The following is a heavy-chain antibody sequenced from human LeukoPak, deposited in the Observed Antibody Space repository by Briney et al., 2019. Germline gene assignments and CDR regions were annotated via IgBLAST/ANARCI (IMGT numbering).Heavy chain of an antibody. V-gene: IGHV1-24*01. D-gene: IGHD2-2*01. CDR1: GYTLTELS. CDR3: ATGGVPAAISYYYYGMDV. J-gene: IGHJ6*02. Sequence: ALVKVSCKVSGYTLTELSMHWVRQAPGKGLEWIGGFDPEDGETIYAQKFQGRVTMTEDTSTDTAYMELSSLRSEDTAVYYCATGGVPAAISYYYYGMDVWGQRTTVTVSS. CDR2: FDPEDGET.